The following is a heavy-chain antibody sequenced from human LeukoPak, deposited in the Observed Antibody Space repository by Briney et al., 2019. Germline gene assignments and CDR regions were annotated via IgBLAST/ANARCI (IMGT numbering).Heavy chain of an antibody. CDR3: GSTGYYDFSGGVKH. Sequence: ASVKVSCKASGGTFSSYAISWVRQAPGQGLEWMGRIIPIFGIANYAQKFQGRVTITADKPTITAYMELSSLRSEVTAVYYCGSTGYYDFSGGVKHWGQGTLVTVSS. J-gene: IGHJ4*02. CDR2: IIPIFGIA. V-gene: IGHV1-69*04. CDR1: GGTFSSYA. D-gene: IGHD3-3*01.